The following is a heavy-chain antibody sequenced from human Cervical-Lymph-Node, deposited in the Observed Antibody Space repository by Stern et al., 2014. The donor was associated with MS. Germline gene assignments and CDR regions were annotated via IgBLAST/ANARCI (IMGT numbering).Heavy chain of an antibody. CDR3: ARGDYGDYNWFDP. Sequence: QVQLMQSGAEVKKPGSSVNVSCKASGGTFRGYGITWVRQAPGQGLEWMGRLIPLFGVARYAPRFQGRVTITADKSMTTGYMELSSLTSDDTAVYYCARGDYGDYNWFDPWGLGTLVTVSS. CDR1: GGTFRGYG. V-gene: IGHV1-69*04. CDR2: LIPLFGVA. J-gene: IGHJ5*02. D-gene: IGHD4-17*01.